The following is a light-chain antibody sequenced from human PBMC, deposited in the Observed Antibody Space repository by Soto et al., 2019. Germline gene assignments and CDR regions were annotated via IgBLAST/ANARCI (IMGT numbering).Light chain of an antibody. J-gene: IGKJ3*01. CDR1: QTISSN. Sequence: DIVMTQSPATLSVSPGERATLSCRASQTISSNLAWYQQKPGQTPRLLIYGASGRATGVPDRFSASGSGTDFTLTISRLEPEDFAVYYCQQYGRSPFTFGPGTKVDIK. CDR2: GAS. V-gene: IGKV3-20*01. CDR3: QQYGRSPFT.